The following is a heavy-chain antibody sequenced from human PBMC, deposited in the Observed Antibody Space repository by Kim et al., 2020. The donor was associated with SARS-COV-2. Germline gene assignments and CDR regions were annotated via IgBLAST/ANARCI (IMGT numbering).Heavy chain of an antibody. D-gene: IGHD3-3*01. CDR2: TYYRSKWYN. V-gene: IGHV6-1*01. CDR1: GDSVSSNSAA. Sequence: SQTLSLTCAISGDSVSSNSAAWNWIRQSPSRGLEWLGRTYYRSKWYNDYAVSVKSRITINPDTSKNQFSLQLNSVTPEDTAVYYCAREGSHTIFGVVMGKDAFDIWGQGTMVTVSS. J-gene: IGHJ3*02. CDR3: AREGSHTIFGVVMGKDAFDI.